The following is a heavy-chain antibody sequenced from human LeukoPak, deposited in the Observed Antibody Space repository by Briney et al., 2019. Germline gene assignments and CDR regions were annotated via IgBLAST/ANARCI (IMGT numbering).Heavy chain of an antibody. D-gene: IGHD3-22*01. CDR2: IYYSGST. J-gene: IGHJ5*02. V-gene: IGHV4-39*01. Sequence: SETLSLTCTVSGGSISSSSYYWGWIRQPPGKGLEWIGSIYYSGSTYCNPSLKSRVTISVDTSKNQFSLKLSSVTAADTAVYYCARYRITMIVVVIKTKAGWFDPWGQGTLVTVSS. CDR3: ARYRITMIVVVIKTKAGWFDP. CDR1: GGSISSSSYY.